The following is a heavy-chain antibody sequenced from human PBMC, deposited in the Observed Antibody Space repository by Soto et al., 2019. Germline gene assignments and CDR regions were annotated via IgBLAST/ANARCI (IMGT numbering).Heavy chain of an antibody. J-gene: IGHJ3*01. Sequence: QDQLVESGGGVVQPGRSLRLSCAASGFTFSLYAIHWVRQAPGKGLEWVTVMSHDGSNKNYADSVKGRFTISRDNSQNTLYLQMTGLRAGDTAVYYCARASAEYSYGWDDAFDVWGQGTMVTVSS. CDR3: ARASAEYSYGWDDAFDV. D-gene: IGHD5-18*01. V-gene: IGHV3-30-3*01. CDR1: GFTFSLYA. CDR2: MSHDGSNK.